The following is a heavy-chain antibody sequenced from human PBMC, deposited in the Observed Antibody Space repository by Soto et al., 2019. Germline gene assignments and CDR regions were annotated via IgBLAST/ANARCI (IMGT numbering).Heavy chain of an antibody. CDR3: ARLGAFYQSLYP. Sequence: SETRSHTSTVSGGFFSPNSCSWCRQPPEKGLEWVGYIYYGGTTSYNPSLKSRVTISLETSKSQFSLRLTSVTAADTAVYYCARLGAFYQSLYPRGPGTQVPVSA. V-gene: IGHV4-59*08. D-gene: IGHD3-3*02. CDR2: IYYGGTT. J-gene: IGHJ5*02. CDR1: GGFFSPNS.